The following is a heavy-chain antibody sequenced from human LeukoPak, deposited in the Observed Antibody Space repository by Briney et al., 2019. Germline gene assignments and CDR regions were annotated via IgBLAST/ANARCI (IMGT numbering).Heavy chain of an antibody. D-gene: IGHD3-10*01. Sequence: GASVKVSCKASVYTFTSYDINWVRQATAQGLEWMGWMNPNSGNTGYAQKFQGRVTMTRNTSISTAYMELSSLRSEDTAVYYCARGGITMVRGVIIRRSWFDPWGQGTLVTVSS. J-gene: IGHJ5*02. V-gene: IGHV1-8*01. CDR3: ARGGITMVRGVIIRRSWFDP. CDR2: MNPNSGNT. CDR1: VYTFTSYD.